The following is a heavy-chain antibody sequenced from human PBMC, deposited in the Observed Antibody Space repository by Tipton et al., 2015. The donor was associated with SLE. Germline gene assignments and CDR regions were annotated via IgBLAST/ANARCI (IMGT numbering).Heavy chain of an antibody. CDR3: ARVSESSGWAYYFDY. Sequence: SLRLSCAASGFTFSSYAMHWVRQAPGKGLEWVAVISYDGSNKYYADSVKGRFTISRDNAKNSLYLQMNSLRAEDTAVYYCARVSESSGWAYYFDYWGQGTLVTVSS. D-gene: IGHD6-19*01. V-gene: IGHV3-30-3*01. CDR2: ISYDGSNK. J-gene: IGHJ4*02. CDR1: GFTFSSYA.